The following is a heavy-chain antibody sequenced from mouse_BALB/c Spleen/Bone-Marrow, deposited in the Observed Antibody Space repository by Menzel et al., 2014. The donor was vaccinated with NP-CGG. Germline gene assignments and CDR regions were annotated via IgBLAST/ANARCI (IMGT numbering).Heavy chain of an antibody. CDR3: TMGVRLYWSFDV. J-gene: IGHJ1*01. D-gene: IGHD2-14*01. Sequence: EVQLVESGPELVKPGASMKMSCEASGYTLTDSYMKWVKRSHGKSPEWIGDINPKNGDTFYSQEFKGKATLTVDKSSSTAYMQLDSLTSEDSAVYYCTMGVRLYWSFDVWGAGTTVTVSS. V-gene: IGHV1-26*01. CDR1: GYTLTDSY. CDR2: INPKNGDT.